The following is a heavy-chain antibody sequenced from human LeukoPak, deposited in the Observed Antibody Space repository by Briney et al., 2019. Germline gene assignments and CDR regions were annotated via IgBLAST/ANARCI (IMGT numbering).Heavy chain of an antibody. D-gene: IGHD3-3*01. J-gene: IGHJ4*02. Sequence: SETLSLTCTVSGGSLSSYYWSWIRQPPGKGLGWIGYIYYSGSTNYNPSLKSRVTISVDTSKNQFSLKLSSVTAADTAVYYCARGPGSGTDYWGQGTLVTVSS. CDR2: IYYSGST. CDR3: ARGPGSGTDY. CDR1: GGSLSSYY. V-gene: IGHV4-59*01.